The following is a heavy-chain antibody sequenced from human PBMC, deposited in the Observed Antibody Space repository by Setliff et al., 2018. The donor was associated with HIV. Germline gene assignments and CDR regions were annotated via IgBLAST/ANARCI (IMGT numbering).Heavy chain of an antibody. D-gene: IGHD3-22*01. V-gene: IGHV4-34*01. Sequence: PSETLSLTCAVYGESFNTYFWSWIRQPPGKGLEWIGQINHSGSTNYNPSLRSRVTISIGTSKNQFSLKLSSVTAADTAVYYCARDRHYYHSGAYHGSRDSLDFWGQGTMVTVS. CDR1: GESFNTYF. CDR3: ARDRHYYHSGAYHGSRDSLDF. CDR2: INHSGST. J-gene: IGHJ3*01.